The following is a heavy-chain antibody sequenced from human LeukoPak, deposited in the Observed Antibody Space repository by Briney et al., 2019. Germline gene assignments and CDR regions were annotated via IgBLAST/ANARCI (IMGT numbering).Heavy chain of an antibody. V-gene: IGHV3-53*01. CDR3: AKDIAAAGSTDDY. D-gene: IGHD6-13*01. J-gene: IGHJ4*02. Sequence: GGSLRLSCAASGFTVSSNYMSWVRQAPGKGLEWVSVIYSGGSTYYADSVKGRFTISRDNSKNTLYLQMNSLRAEDTAVYYCAKDIAAAGSTDDYWGQGTLVTVSS. CDR1: GFTVSSNY. CDR2: IYSGGST.